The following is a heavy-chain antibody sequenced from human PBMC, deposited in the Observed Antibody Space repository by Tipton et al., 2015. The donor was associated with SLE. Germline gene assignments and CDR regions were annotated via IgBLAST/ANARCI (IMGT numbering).Heavy chain of an antibody. CDR1: GGSFSGYY. J-gene: IGHJ4*02. Sequence: TLSLTCAVYGGSFSGYYWSWIRQPPGKGLEWIGEINHSGSTNYNPSLKSRVTISVDTSKNQFSLKLSSVTAADTAVYYCARGEWELAPSFDYWGQGTLVTVSS. D-gene: IGHD1-26*01. CDR2: INHSGST. V-gene: IGHV4-34*01. CDR3: ARGEWELAPSFDY.